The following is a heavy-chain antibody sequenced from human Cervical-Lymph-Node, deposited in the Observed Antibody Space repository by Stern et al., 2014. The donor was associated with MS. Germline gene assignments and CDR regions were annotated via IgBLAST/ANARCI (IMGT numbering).Heavy chain of an antibody. CDR1: GYTFTGYY. CDR3: ALGRLTGDFDY. J-gene: IGHJ4*02. CDR2: RKPKRGGK. Sequence: VQLVESGAEVKKPGASVKVSCKASGYTFTGYYMHWVRQAPGQGLEWMGWRKPKRGGKNNAQKFKGWVTMTRATYMSTAYLHLSRLRSDDTAVYYCALGRLTGDFDYWGQGTLVTVSS. V-gene: IGHV1-2*04. D-gene: IGHD7-27*01.